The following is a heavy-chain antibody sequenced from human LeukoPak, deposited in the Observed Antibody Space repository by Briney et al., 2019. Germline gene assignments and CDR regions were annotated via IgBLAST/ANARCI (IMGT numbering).Heavy chain of an antibody. D-gene: IGHD6-19*01. J-gene: IGHJ4*02. V-gene: IGHV3-48*03. CDR1: GFTFSSFE. CDR3: ARVPYSSGWYNFDY. Sequence: GGSLRLSCAASGFTFSSFEKNWVRQAPGKGLEWVSYISGSGSPIYYADSVKGRFTISRDNAKNSLYLQMSSLRVEDTAVYYCARVPYSSGWYNFDYWGQGTLVTVSS. CDR2: ISGSGSPI.